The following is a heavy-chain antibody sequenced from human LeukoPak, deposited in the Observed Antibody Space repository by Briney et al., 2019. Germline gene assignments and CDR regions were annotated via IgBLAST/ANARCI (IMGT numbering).Heavy chain of an antibody. CDR2: ISSSGSTI. CDR3: AKDIVVVVAATRGSDVGFDYWYFDL. J-gene: IGHJ2*01. CDR1: GFTFSNYE. D-gene: IGHD2-15*01. Sequence: AGGSLRLSCAASGFTFSNYEMHWVRQAPGKGLEWVSYISSSGSTIYYADSVKGRFTISRDNAKNSLYLQMNSLIAEDTAVYYCAKDIVVVVAATRGSDVGFDYWYFDLWGRGTLVTVSS. V-gene: IGHV3-48*03.